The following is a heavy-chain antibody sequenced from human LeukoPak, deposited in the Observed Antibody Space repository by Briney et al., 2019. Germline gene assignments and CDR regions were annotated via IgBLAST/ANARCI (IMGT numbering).Heavy chain of an antibody. CDR1: GFTFSSYS. CDR3: ARVPHYYDSSGYKAFDI. CDR2: ISSSSSYI. D-gene: IGHD3-22*01. V-gene: IGHV3-21*01. Sequence: GGSLRLSCAASGFTFSSYSMNWVRQAPGKGLEWVSSISSSSSYIYYADSVKGRFTISRDNAKNSLYLQMNSLRAEDTAVYYCARVPHYYDSSGYKAFDIWGQGTMVTVSS. J-gene: IGHJ3*02.